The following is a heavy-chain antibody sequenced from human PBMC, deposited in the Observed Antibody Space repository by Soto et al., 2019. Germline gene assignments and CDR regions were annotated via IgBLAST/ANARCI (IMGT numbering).Heavy chain of an antibody. CDR3: ARDRSRPGDCSGGSCQRFDL. CDR1: GFTFSTYS. CDR2: INSRSSNI. V-gene: IGHV3-48*02. Sequence: GGSLRLSCAASGFTFSTYSMNWVRQAPGKGLEWVSYINSRSSNIYYADSVKGRFTISRDNAKNSLYLQMNSLRDEDTAVYYCARDRSRPGDCSGGSCQRFDLGGQGTLVTVSS. D-gene: IGHD2-15*01. J-gene: IGHJ4*02.